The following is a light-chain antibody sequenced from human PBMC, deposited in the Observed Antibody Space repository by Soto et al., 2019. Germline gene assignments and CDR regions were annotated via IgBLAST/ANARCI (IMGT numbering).Light chain of an antibody. J-gene: IGKJ1*01. CDR1: QSISSY. CDR2: AAS. Sequence: DIQMTQSPSSLSASVGDRVTITCRASQSISSYLNWYQQTPGKAPKLLIYAASSLQSGVPSRLSGSGSGTDFTLTISSLQPEDFATYYCQQSYSTPPWPFGQGTKVEIK. CDR3: QQSYSTPPWP. V-gene: IGKV1-39*01.